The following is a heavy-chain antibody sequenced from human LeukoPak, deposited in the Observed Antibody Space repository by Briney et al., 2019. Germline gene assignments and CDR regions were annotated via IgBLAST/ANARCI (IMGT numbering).Heavy chain of an antibody. D-gene: IGHD3-22*01. CDR2: INPSGGST. J-gene: IGHJ4*02. CDR1: GYIFTGYY. V-gene: IGHV1-46*01. CDR3: ARGEVDYYDSSLFDY. Sequence: ASVKVSCKASGYIFTGYYMHWVRQAPGQGLEWMGIINPSGGSTSYAQKFQGRVTMTRDMSTSTVYMELSSLRSEDTAVYYCARGEVDYYDSSLFDYWGQGTLVTVSS.